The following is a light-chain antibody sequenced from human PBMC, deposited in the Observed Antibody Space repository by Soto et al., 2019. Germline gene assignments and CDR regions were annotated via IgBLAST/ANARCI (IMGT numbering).Light chain of an antibody. CDR2: DAS. CDR3: QQYKNWPPEYT. V-gene: IGKV3-15*01. Sequence: EIVMTQSPATLSVSPGERATVFCRASQSVSSRLAWYQQKPAQAPRLLIYDASTRATGIPARFSGSGSGTEFTLTISRLQSEDFAVYYCQQYKNWPPEYTFGQGTKLEIK. J-gene: IGKJ2*01. CDR1: QSVSSR.